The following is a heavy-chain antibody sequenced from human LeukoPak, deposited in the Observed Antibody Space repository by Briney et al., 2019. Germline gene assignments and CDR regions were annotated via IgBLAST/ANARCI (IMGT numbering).Heavy chain of an antibody. CDR2: INHSGST. D-gene: IGHD2-21*02. Sequence: SETLSLTCAVYGGSFSGYYWSWIRQPPGKGLEWIGEINHSGSTNYNPSLKSRVTISVDTSKNQFSLKLSSVTAADTAVYYCARGYCGGDCYSGYFDYWGQGTLVTVSS. J-gene: IGHJ4*02. V-gene: IGHV4-34*01. CDR1: GGSFSGYY. CDR3: ARGYCGGDCYSGYFDY.